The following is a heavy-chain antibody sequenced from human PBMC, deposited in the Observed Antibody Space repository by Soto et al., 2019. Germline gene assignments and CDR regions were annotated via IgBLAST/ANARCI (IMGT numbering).Heavy chain of an antibody. J-gene: IGHJ1*01. CDR3: AKDNRAAAITARAEYFQH. V-gene: IGHV3-23*01. Sequence: EVQLLESGGGLVQPGGSLRLSCVASGFTFSNYAMTWVRQAPGKGLEWVSISGSGGDTYYADSVKGRFTVSRDNSKNTLYLQMNSLRAEDTAVYYCAKDNRAAAITARAEYFQHWGQGTLVTVSS. CDR2: ISGSGGDT. D-gene: IGHD2-2*01. CDR1: GFTFSNYA.